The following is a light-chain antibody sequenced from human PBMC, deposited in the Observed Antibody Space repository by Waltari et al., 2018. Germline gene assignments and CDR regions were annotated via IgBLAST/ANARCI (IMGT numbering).Light chain of an antibody. J-gene: IGLJ2*01. CDR3: STWDDRLTGVV. V-gene: IGLV1-44*01. CDR1: NSNIGSNT. CDR2: SHN. Sequence: QSVLAQPPAASGSPGQRITISCAGSNSNIGSNTVTAYQQVPGTAPRLLIYSHNQRPSGVPDRLSASKSGSSAALAIYGLHSEDEADYYCSTWDDRLTGVVFGGGTKVTVL.